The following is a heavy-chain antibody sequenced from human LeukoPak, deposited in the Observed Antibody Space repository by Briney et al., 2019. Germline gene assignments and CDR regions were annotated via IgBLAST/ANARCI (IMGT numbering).Heavy chain of an antibody. J-gene: IGHJ4*02. Sequence: SETLSLTCTVSGGSITSTNFYWGWIRQPPGKGLEWIGEIYHSGSTNYNPSLKSRVTISVDKSKNQFSLKLSSVTAADTAVYYCAILVDTAMVPYYFDYWGQGTLVTVSS. CDR3: AILVDTAMVPYYFDY. CDR2: IYHSGST. D-gene: IGHD5-18*01. V-gene: IGHV4-39*07. CDR1: GGSITSTNFY.